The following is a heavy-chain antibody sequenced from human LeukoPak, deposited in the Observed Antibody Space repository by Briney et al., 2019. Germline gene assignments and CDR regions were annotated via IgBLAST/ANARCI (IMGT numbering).Heavy chain of an antibody. CDR2: TYTSGST. CDR1: GGSISSYY. J-gene: IGHJ5*02. CDR3: ARLLRVGYCSTTSCNWFDP. V-gene: IGHV4-4*07. Sequence: SETLSLTCTVSGGSISSYYWSWIRQPAGKGLEWIGRTYTSGSTNYNSSLKSRVTMSVDTSKNQFSLKLSSVTAADTAVYYCARLLRVGYCSTTSCNWFDPWGQGTLVTVSS. D-gene: IGHD2-2*03.